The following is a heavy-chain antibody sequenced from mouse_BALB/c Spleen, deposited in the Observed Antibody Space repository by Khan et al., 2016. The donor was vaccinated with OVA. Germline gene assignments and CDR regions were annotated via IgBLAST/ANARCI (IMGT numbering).Heavy chain of an antibody. CDR3: ARSLYYYYAYAMDY. D-gene: IGHD2-4*01. V-gene: IGHV3-2*02. Sequence: EVQLQESGPGLVKPSQSPSLTCTVTGFSITSDYAWNWIRQFPGNKLEWMGYISYSGSTSYNPSLTSRISFTRDTSKNRFFLQLISVTTEDTATYYCARSLYYYYAYAMDYWGQGTSVTVSS. CDR1: GFSITSDYA. CDR2: ISYSGST. J-gene: IGHJ4*01.